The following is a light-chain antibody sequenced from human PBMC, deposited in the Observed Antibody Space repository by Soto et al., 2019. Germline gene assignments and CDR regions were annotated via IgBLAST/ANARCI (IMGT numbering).Light chain of an antibody. CDR2: EVT. J-gene: IGLJ2*01. CDR3: TSYAGDNIVL. Sequence: QSVLTQPPSASGSPGQSVTISCTGTSSDVGGYNFVSWYQQHPGKAPKLIIYEVTKRPSGVPDRFSGSKSGNTASLTVSGLQAEDEAEYYCTSYAGDNIVLFGGGTQLTVL. V-gene: IGLV2-8*01. CDR1: SSDVGGYNF.